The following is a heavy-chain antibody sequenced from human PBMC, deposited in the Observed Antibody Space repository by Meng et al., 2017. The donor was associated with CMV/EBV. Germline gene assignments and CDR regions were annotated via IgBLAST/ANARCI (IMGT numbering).Heavy chain of an antibody. V-gene: IGHV4-38-2*02. Sequence: SETLSLTCTVSGYSISNGYYWGWIRQPPGKGLEWIGSIYHSGSTYYNPSLKSRVTISVDTSKNQFSLKLSSVTAADTAVYYCARETNPYYDFWSGYSGVDAFDIWGQGTMVTVSS. CDR3: ARETNPYYDFWSGYSGVDAFDI. D-gene: IGHD3-3*01. CDR2: IYHSGST. J-gene: IGHJ3*02. CDR1: GYSISNGYY.